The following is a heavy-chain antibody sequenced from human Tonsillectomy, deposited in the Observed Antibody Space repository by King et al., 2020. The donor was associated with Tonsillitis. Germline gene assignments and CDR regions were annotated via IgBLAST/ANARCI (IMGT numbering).Heavy chain of an antibody. CDR1: GYSFTSYW. Sequence: VQLVESGAEVKKPGESLKISCKGSGYSFTSYWIGWVRQMPGKGLEWMGIIYPDDSDTRYSPSFQGQVTISADKSISTAYLQWSSLKASDTAMYYCARGTLLSQLTVGNWFDPWGQGTLVTVSS. CDR3: ARGTLLSQLTVGNWFDP. CDR2: IYPDDSDT. J-gene: IGHJ5*02. D-gene: IGHD2-2*01. V-gene: IGHV5-51*01.